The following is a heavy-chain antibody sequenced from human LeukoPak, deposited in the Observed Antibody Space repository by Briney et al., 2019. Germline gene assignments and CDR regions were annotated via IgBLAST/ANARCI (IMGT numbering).Heavy chain of an antibody. J-gene: IGHJ4*02. V-gene: IGHV3-33*05. CDR1: GFTFSRFG. CDR2: MSFDGSQR. D-gene: IGHD5-12*01. CDR3: ARDESGYQISYLRN. Sequence: GGSLRLSCVASGFTFSRFGMYWVRQAPGKGPEWVAVMSFDGSQRFYADSVRGRFTISRDNSRNTLYLQMSSLRREDTAVYYCARDESGYQISYLRNWGQGTLVIVSS.